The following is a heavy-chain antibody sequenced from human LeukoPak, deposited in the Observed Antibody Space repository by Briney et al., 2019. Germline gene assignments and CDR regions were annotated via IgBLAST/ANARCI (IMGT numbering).Heavy chain of an antibody. Sequence: ASVKVSCKASGYTFTGYYMHWMRQAPGQGLEWMGWINPNSGGTNYAQKFQGRVTMTRDTSISTAYMELSRLRSDDTAVYYCARGGDIVVVPAALSWFDPWGQGTLVTVSS. CDR3: ARGGDIVVVPAALSWFDP. CDR2: INPNSGGT. V-gene: IGHV1-2*02. J-gene: IGHJ5*02. D-gene: IGHD2-2*01. CDR1: GYTFTGYY.